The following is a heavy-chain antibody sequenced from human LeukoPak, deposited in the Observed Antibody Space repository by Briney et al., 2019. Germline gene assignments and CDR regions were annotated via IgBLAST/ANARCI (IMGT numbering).Heavy chain of an antibody. Sequence: SETLSLTCTVFGGSINSSNSYWGWIRQPPGKEPEYIGSIYYSGSTYYNPSLKSRVTISVDTSKNQFSLKLRSVTAADTAMYYCVRRGSNAMPVAFDIWGQGTMVTVSS. CDR3: VRRGSNAMPVAFDI. D-gene: IGHD2-2*01. CDR1: GGSINSSNSY. J-gene: IGHJ3*02. V-gene: IGHV4-39*01. CDR2: IYYSGST.